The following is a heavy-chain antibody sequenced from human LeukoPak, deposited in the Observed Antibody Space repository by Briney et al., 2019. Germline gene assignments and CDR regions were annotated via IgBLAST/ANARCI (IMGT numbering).Heavy chain of an antibody. CDR3: ARHAPYGSGSYYRFLGYYYYGMDV. V-gene: IGHV3-7*03. D-gene: IGHD3-10*01. CDR1: GFPFSSYW. Sequence: GGSLRLSCAASGFPFSSYWMSWVRQAPGRGVEWVANIKQDGREKYYVDSVKGRFTISRDNAKNSLYLQMNSLRAEDTAVYYCARHAPYGSGSYYRFLGYYYYGMDVSGKGTTVTVSS. CDR2: IKQDGREK. J-gene: IGHJ6*04.